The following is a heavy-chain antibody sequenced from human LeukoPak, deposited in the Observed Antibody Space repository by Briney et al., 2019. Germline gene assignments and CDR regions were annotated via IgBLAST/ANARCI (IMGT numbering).Heavy chain of an antibody. J-gene: IGHJ4*02. CDR3: ARDYYDSGSSPFFDY. D-gene: IGHD3-10*01. CDR2: INTDNGNT. CDR1: RYTFTSYA. Sequence: VASVKVSCKASRYTFTSYAMHWVRQAPGQRLEWMGWINTDNGNTKYSQRFQGRVTITRDTSASTAYMELSSLRSEDTAVYYCARDYYDSGSSPFFDYWGQGTLVTVSS. V-gene: IGHV1-3*04.